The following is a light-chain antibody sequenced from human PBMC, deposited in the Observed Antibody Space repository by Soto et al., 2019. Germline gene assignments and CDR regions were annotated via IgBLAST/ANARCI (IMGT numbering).Light chain of an antibody. V-gene: IGKV3-20*01. CDR3: QQYGSSPLT. J-gene: IGKJ4*01. CDR1: QSVSSSY. CDR2: GAS. Sequence: EIVMTQYPATLSVSPGERATLSCRASQSVSSSYLAWYQQKPGQAPRLLIYGASSRATGIPDRFSGSGSGTDFTLTISRLEPEDFAVYYCQQYGSSPLTFGGGTK.